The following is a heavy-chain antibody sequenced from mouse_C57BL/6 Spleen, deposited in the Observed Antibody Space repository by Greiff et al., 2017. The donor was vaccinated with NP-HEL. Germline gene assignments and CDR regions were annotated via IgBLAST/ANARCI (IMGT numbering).Heavy chain of an antibody. V-gene: IGHV5-6*01. J-gene: IGHJ3*01. CDR2: ISSGGSYT. Sequence: EVKLMESGGDLVKPGGSLKLSCAASGFTFSSYGMSWVRQTPDKRLEWVATISSGGSYTYYPDSVKGRFTISRDNAKNTLYLQMSSLKSEDTAMYYCARPLYYDYDGIAYWGQGTLVTVSA. CDR3: ARPLYYDYDGIAY. D-gene: IGHD2-4*01. CDR1: GFTFSSYG.